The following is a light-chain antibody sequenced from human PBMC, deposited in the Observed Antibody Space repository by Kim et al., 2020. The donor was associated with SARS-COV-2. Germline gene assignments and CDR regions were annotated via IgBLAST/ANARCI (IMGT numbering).Light chain of an antibody. V-gene: IGLV1-47*01. CDR1: SSNIGSFY. CDR3: AAWDDSLSGEV. Sequence: QPVLTQPPSASGTPGQRVTISCSGSSSNIGSFYVYWYQQLPGTAPKLLIYKNNQRPSGVPDRFSGSKSGTSASLAISGLRSEDEADYYCAAWDDSLSGEVFGGGTQLTVL. CDR2: KNN. J-gene: IGLJ3*02.